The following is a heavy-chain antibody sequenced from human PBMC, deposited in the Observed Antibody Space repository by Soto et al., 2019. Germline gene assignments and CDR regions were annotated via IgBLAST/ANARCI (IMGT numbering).Heavy chain of an antibody. D-gene: IGHD3-3*01. V-gene: IGHV3-33*01. CDR2: IWYDGSNK. Sequence: HPGGSLRLSCAASGFTFSSYGMHWVRQAPGKGLEWVAVIWYDGSNKYYADSVKGRFTISRDNSKNTLYLQMNSLRAEDTAVYYCAREVLFGVALHGMDVWGQGTTVTVSS. CDR1: GFTFSSYG. J-gene: IGHJ6*02. CDR3: AREVLFGVALHGMDV.